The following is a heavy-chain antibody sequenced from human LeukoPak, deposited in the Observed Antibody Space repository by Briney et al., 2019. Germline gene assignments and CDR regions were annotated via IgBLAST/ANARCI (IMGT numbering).Heavy chain of an antibody. Sequence: GGSLRLSCAASGFTFSTYSMNWVRQAPGKGLECVSSISSSGTYIYYADSVKGRFTISRDNAKNSLYLQMNSLRAEDTAVYYCARESCSGGSCTWYFDLWGRGALVTVSS. CDR1: GFTFSTYS. CDR2: ISSSGTYI. CDR3: ARESCSGGSCTWYFDL. V-gene: IGHV3-21*01. D-gene: IGHD2-15*01. J-gene: IGHJ2*01.